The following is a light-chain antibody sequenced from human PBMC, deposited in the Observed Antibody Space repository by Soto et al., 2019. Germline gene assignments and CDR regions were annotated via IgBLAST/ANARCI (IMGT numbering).Light chain of an antibody. V-gene: IGLV2-14*03. Sequence: ALTQPASVSGSPGQSITISCTGTSSDVGAYDYVSWYQQHPDKAPKLMIYEVSHRPSGVSNRFYGSKSVNTATLAIFGLRSEDEADYYCAVWDDTLRGHVFGTGTKV. CDR1: SSDVGAYDY. J-gene: IGLJ1*01. CDR2: EVS. CDR3: AVWDDTLRGHV.